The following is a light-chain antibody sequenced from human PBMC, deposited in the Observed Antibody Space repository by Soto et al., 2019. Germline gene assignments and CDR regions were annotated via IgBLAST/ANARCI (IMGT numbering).Light chain of an antibody. CDR2: EVT. Sequence: QSVLTQPPSASASPGQSVTISCTGTSSDVGGYDFVSWYQHHPGKAPKLIIYEVTKRPSGVPDRFSGSRSGNTASLTVSGLLAEDEADYYCASYAGGNQVFGTGTKLTVL. CDR3: ASYAGGNQV. CDR1: SSDVGGYDF. J-gene: IGLJ1*01. V-gene: IGLV2-8*01.